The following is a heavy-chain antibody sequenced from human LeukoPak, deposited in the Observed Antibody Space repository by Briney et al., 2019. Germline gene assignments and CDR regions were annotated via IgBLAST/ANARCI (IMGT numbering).Heavy chain of an antibody. V-gene: IGHV3-30-3*01. CDR3: AKGSAEADIYFDY. CDR1: GFTFSSYA. Sequence: PGGSLRLSCAASGFTFSSYAMHWVRQAPGKGLEWVAVISYDGSNKYYADSVKGRFTISRDNSKNTLYLQMNSLRAEDTAVYYCAKGSAEADIYFDYWGQGTLVTVSS. J-gene: IGHJ4*02. D-gene: IGHD6-19*01. CDR2: ISYDGSNK.